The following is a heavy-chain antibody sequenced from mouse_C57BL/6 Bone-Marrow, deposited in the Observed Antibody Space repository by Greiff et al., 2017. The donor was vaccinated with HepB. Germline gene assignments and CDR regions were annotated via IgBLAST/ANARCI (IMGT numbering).Heavy chain of an antibody. V-gene: IGHV8-8*01. Sequence: QVTLKVSGPGILQPSQTLRLTCSFSGFSLSTFGMGVGWIRQPSGKGLEWLAHIWWDDDKYYNPALTSRLTISKDTSKNQVFLKIANVDTADTATYYCARIHYYGSSFPYYFDYWGQGTTLTVSS. CDR3: ARIHYYGSSFPYYFDY. CDR1: GFSLSTFGMG. D-gene: IGHD1-1*01. CDR2: IWWDDDK. J-gene: IGHJ2*01.